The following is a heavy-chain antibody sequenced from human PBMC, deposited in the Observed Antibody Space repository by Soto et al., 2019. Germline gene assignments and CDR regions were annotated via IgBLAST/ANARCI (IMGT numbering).Heavy chain of an antibody. CDR2: ISSSSSYI. CDR1: GFTFSSYS. Sequence: EVQLVESGGGLVKPGGSLRLSCAASGFTFSSYSMNWVRQAPGKGLEWVSSISSSSSYIYYADSVKGRFTISRDNAKNSLYLQMNRLRAADTAVYYCARAVTIFGGGYFDYWGQGTLVTVSS. V-gene: IGHV3-21*01. J-gene: IGHJ4*02. CDR3: ARAVTIFGGGYFDY. D-gene: IGHD3-3*01.